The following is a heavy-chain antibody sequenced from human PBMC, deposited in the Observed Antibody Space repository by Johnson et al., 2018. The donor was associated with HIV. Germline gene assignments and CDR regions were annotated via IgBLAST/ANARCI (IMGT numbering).Heavy chain of an antibody. V-gene: IGHV3-30*04. CDR3: ARLAFDI. Sequence: QVQLVESGGGVVRPGGSLRLSCAASGFTFSSYAMHWVRQAPGKGLEWVAVISYDGSDKYYADSVKGRFTISRDNSKNTLYLQMNSLRTEDTAVYYCARLAFDIWGQGTMVTVSS. CDR1: GFTFSSYA. CDR2: ISYDGSDK. J-gene: IGHJ3*02.